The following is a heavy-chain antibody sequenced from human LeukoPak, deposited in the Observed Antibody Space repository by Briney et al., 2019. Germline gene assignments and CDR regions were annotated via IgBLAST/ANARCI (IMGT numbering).Heavy chain of an antibody. CDR3: GSSEVGRTTSGTHDF. J-gene: IGHJ4*02. CDR1: GASIRSYN. D-gene: IGHD1-14*01. V-gene: IGHV4-4*07. Sequence: TSETLSLTCTVSGASIRSYNWSWIRQPAGKGLEWIGRFQTNGNTNSHPSLKSRVAMSVDASNNQFALRLSSVTAADTAVYYCGSSEVGRTTSGTHDFWGQGTLVTVSA. CDR2: FQTNGNT.